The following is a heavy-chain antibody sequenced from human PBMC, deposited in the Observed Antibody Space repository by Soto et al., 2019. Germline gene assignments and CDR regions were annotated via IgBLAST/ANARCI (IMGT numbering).Heavy chain of an antibody. CDR3: PRADSDVVILPDVRPLFDL. CDR2: INPNGGYT. D-gene: IGHD2-21*02. CDR1: GYDFFKYN. Sequence: QVQLVQSGAEVKKPGASVKVSCKTSGYDFFKYNMHWVRQAPGQGLEWMGVINPNGGYTRHAQKFQGRVIMTGDTSSKIVYMELSGVTSADTAMYYCPRADSDVVILPDVRPLFDLWGQGALVTVSS. J-gene: IGHJ4*02. V-gene: IGHV1-46*01.